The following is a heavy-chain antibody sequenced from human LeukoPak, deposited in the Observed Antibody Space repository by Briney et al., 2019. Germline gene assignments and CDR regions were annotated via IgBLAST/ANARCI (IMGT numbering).Heavy chain of an antibody. CDR3: ARWDIVATIGFDY. CDR1: GGSTSSYY. V-gene: IGHV4-59*01. Sequence: SETLSLTCTVSGGSTSSYYWSWIRQPPGKGLEWIGYIYYSGSTNYNPSLKSRVTISVDTSKNQFSLKLSSVTAADTAVYYCARWDIVATIGFDYWGQGTLVTVSS. J-gene: IGHJ4*02. D-gene: IGHD5-12*01. CDR2: IYYSGST.